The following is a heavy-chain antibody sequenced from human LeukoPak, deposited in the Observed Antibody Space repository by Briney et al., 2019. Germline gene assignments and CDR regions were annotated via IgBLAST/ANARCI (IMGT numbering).Heavy chain of an antibody. V-gene: IGHV3-7*01. CDR3: AREDHSNYNY. D-gene: IGHD4-11*01. Sequence: GGSLRLACAVSGFTFSSYWMSWVRQAPGKGLEWVANIKQDGGERFYVDSVKGRFTISRDNAKNSLYLQMNSLRVEETAVYYCAREDHSNYNYWGQGTLVTVSS. CDR2: IKQDGGER. J-gene: IGHJ4*02. CDR1: GFTFSSYW.